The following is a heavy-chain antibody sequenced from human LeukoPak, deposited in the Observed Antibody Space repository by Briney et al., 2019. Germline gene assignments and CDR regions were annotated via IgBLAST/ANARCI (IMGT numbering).Heavy chain of an antibody. CDR3: ATNPYYYGSGRPNWFDP. CDR1: GYTFTGYY. J-gene: IGHJ5*02. D-gene: IGHD3-10*01. CDR2: FDPEDGET. Sequence: GASAKVSCKASGYTFTGYYMHWVRQAPGKGLEWMGGFDPEDGETIYAQKFQGRVTMTEDTSTDTAYMELSSLRSEDTAVYYCATNPYYYGSGRPNWFDPWGQGTLVTVSS. V-gene: IGHV1-24*01.